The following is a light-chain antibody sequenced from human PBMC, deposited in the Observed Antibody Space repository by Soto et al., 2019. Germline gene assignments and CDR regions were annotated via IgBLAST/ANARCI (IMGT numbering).Light chain of an antibody. J-gene: IGKJ4*01. Sequence: IVFTQSPGTLSLSPGERATLSCRASQSVSSSYLAWYQQKPGQAPTLLIYDASNRATGIPARFSGSGSGTDFTLTISRLEPEDFAAYYCQQYGSSPLTFGGGTKVDIK. CDR3: QQYGSSPLT. V-gene: IGKV3-20*01. CDR2: DAS. CDR1: QSVSSSY.